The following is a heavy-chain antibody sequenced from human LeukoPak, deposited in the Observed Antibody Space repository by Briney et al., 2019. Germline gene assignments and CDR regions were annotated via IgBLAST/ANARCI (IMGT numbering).Heavy chain of an antibody. J-gene: IGHJ4*02. CDR3: AKDRVGAHDYFDY. Sequence: GGSLRLSCAASGFTFSSSAMHWVRQAPGKGLEWVAVILYDGSNKYYADSVKGRFTISRDNFKNTLYLQMNSLRVEDTAMYYCAKDRVGAHDYFDYWGQGTLVTVSS. V-gene: IGHV3-30-3*01. D-gene: IGHD1-26*01. CDR2: ILYDGSNK. CDR1: GFTFSSSA.